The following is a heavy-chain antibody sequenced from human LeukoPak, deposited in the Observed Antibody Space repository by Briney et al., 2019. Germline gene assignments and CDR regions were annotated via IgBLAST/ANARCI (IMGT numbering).Heavy chain of an antibody. CDR1: GYAFSGDW. D-gene: IGHD1-14*01. CDR3: ASFNPISLSDY. J-gene: IGHJ4*02. V-gene: IGHV3-74*01. Sequence: GGSLRLSCKGSGYAFSGDWMYWVRQAPGKGLVWVSRINNDGSSTGYADSVTGRFTISRDNAKNTLFLQMSSLRAEDTAVYYCASFNPISLSDYWGQGTLVTVSS. CDR2: INNDGSST.